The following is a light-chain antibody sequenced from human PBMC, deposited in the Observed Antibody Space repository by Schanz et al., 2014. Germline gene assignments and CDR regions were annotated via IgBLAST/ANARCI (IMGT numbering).Light chain of an antibody. CDR1: SSDVGGYNY. V-gene: IGLV2-14*03. Sequence: QSVLTQPASVSGSPGQSITISCTGTSSDVGGYNYVSWYQQHPGKAPKLMIYDVSNRPSGVSNRFSGSKSGNTASLTISGLQAEDEADYYGSSYTSRNLYVFGTATKLTVL. CDR3: SSYTSRNLYV. CDR2: DVS. J-gene: IGLJ1*01.